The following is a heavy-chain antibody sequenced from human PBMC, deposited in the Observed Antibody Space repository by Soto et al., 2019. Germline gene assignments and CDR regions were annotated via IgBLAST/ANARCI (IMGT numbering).Heavy chain of an antibody. V-gene: IGHV1-8*01. CDR1: GYTFTSYD. Sequence: ASMKVSCKASGYTFTSYDINWVRQATGQGLEWMGWMNPNSGNTGYAQKFQGRVTMTRNTSISTAYMELSSLRSEDTAVYYCARAIRYCSSTSCNPLYYFDYWGQGTLVTVSS. J-gene: IGHJ4*02. D-gene: IGHD2-2*01. CDR2: MNPNSGNT. CDR3: ARAIRYCSSTSCNPLYYFDY.